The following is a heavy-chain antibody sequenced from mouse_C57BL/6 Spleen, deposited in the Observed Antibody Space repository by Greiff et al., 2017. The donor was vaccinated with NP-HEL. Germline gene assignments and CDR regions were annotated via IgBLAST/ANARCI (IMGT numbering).Heavy chain of an antibody. D-gene: IGHD2-2*01. J-gene: IGHJ1*03. Sequence: EVMLVESGGDLVKPGGSLKLSCAASGFTFSSYGMSWVRQTPDKRLEWVATISSGGSYTYYPDSVKGRFTISRDNAKNTLYLQMSSLKSEDTAMYYCARRSRGYGYDKYFDVWGTGTTVTVSS. V-gene: IGHV5-6*02. CDR1: GFTFSSYG. CDR3: ARRSRGYGYDKYFDV. CDR2: ISSGGSYT.